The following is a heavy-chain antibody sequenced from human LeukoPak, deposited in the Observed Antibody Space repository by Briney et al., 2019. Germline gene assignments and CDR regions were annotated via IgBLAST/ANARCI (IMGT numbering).Heavy chain of an antibody. CDR2: IKEDGSAK. Sequence: GGSPRLSCVVSGFTFSSYWMSWVRQAPGKGLEWVANIKEDGSAKYSVDSVKGRFTISRDNAKNTLYLQMNSLRAEDTAVYYCARDSPGYGAYDLGWGQGTLVTVSS. D-gene: IGHD5-12*01. CDR3: ARDSPGYGAYDLG. J-gene: IGHJ4*02. V-gene: IGHV3-7*04. CDR1: GFTFSSYW.